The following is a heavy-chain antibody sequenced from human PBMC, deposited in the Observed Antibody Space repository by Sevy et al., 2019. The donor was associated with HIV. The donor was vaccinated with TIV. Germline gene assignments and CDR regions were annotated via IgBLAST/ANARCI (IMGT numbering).Heavy chain of an antibody. CDR3: AREWGYCSGGSCSFYGMDV. CDR1: GFTFSDHY. Sequence: GGSLRLSCAASGFTFSDHYMSWIRQAPGKGLEWVSYISSSGSTIYYADSVKGRFTISRDNAKNSLYLQMNSLRAEDTAVYYCAREWGYCSGGSCSFYGMDVWGQGTTVTVSS. V-gene: IGHV3-11*01. CDR2: ISSSGSTI. D-gene: IGHD2-15*01. J-gene: IGHJ6*02.